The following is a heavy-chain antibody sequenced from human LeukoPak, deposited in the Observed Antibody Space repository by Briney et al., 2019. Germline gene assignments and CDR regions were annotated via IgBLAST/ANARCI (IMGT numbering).Heavy chain of an antibody. CDR3: AKDFPPYSSSWYDAFDI. J-gene: IGHJ3*02. D-gene: IGHD6-13*01. CDR1: GFTFRSYA. V-gene: IGHV3-23*01. Sequence: GGSLRLSCTASGFTFRSYAMIWVRQAPGKGLEWVSALSGSGETTYYADSVEGRFTISRDNSKNTLYLQMNSLRAEDTALYYCAKDFPPYSSSWYDAFDIWGQGTMVTVSS. CDR2: LSGSGETT.